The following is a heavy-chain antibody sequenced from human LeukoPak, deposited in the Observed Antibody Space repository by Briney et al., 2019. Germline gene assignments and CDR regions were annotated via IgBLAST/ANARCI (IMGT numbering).Heavy chain of an antibody. V-gene: IGHV3-23*01. D-gene: IGHD3-10*01. CDR3: AKDLSGSGAYYNSAFDM. CDR2: ISGSGGST. Sequence: GGSLRLSCAASGFSFSSYAMSWVRQAPGQGLEWASAISGSGGSTYYADSVKDRFTISRDSSRNTLYLQMDSLRAEDTAVYFCAKDLSGSGAYYNSAFDMWGQGTMVTVSS. CDR1: GFSFSSYA. J-gene: IGHJ3*02.